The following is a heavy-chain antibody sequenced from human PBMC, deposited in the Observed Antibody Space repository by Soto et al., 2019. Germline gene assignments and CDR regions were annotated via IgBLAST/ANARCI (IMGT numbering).Heavy chain of an antibody. J-gene: IGHJ6*02. V-gene: IGHV1-46*01. Sequence: QVQLVQSGAGVKKPGASVKVSCKASGYTFTSYYMHWVRQAPGQGLEWMGIINPSGGSTSYAQKFHGRVTVTRHTSTSTVYMVLSSLRSENTAVYYCARNGDYVYYYYGMDVWGQGTTVTVSS. D-gene: IGHD4-17*01. CDR3: ARNGDYVYYYYGMDV. CDR2: INPSGGST. CDR1: GYTFTSYY.